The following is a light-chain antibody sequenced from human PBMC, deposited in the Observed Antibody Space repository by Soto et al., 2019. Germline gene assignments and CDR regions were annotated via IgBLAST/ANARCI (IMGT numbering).Light chain of an antibody. CDR2: AAS. CDR1: QNINSY. Sequence: DIQMTQSPSSLSASVGDRVTITCRARQNINSYLNWYQQKPGKAPKLLIYAASSLQSGVPSRFSGSGSGTDFTLTVSRLQPEELPTYYCNHSDDIPTFGGGTRLEIK. J-gene: IGKJ5*01. CDR3: NHSDDIPT. V-gene: IGKV1-39*01.